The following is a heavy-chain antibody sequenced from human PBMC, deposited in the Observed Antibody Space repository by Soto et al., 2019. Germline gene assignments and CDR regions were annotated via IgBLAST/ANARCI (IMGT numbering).Heavy chain of an antibody. D-gene: IGHD2-15*01. CDR2: ISAYNGNT. CDR3: ARARDIVVVVAEDNWFDP. J-gene: IGHJ5*02. Sequence: QVQLVQSGAEVKKPGASVKVSCKASGYTFTSYGISWVRQAPGQGLEWMGWISAYNGNTNYAQKLQGRVTMTTDPSTSTAYMELRSLRSDDTAVYYCARARDIVVVVAEDNWFDPWGQGTLVTVSS. CDR1: GYTFTSYG. V-gene: IGHV1-18*01.